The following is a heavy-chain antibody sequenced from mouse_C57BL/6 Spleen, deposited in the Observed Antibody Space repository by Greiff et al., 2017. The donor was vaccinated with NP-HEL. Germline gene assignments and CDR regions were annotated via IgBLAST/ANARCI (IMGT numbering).Heavy chain of an antibody. CDR3: ARSCDYDRSYAMDY. CDR2: INPSTGGT. V-gene: IGHV1-43*01. J-gene: IGHJ4*01. CDR1: GYSFTGYY. Sequence: EAQLQQFGPELVKPGASEKISCKASGYSFTGYYIHWVKQSSEKSLEWIGEINPSTGGTSYNQKFKGKATLTVDKSSSTAYMQLKSLTSEDSAVYYCARSCDYDRSYAMDYWGQGTSVTVSS. D-gene: IGHD2-4*01.